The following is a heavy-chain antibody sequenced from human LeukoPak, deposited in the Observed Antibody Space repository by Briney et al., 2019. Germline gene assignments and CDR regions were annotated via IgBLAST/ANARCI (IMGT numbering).Heavy chain of an antibody. D-gene: IGHD2-2*01. V-gene: IGHV1-2*02. Sequence: ASVKVSCKASGYTFTDHYMHWVRQAPGQGLEWMGWINPNSGGTNYAQKFQGRVTMTRDTSISTAYMELSRLRSDDTAVYYCARPTECSSTSCQNWFDPWGQGTLVTVSS. J-gene: IGHJ5*02. CDR1: GYTFTDHY. CDR3: ARPTECSSTSCQNWFDP. CDR2: INPNSGGT.